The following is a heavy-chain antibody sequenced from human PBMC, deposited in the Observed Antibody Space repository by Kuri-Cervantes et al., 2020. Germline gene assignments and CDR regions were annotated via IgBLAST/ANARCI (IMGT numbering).Heavy chain of an antibody. CDR2: IYYSGST. CDR3: ARYYYGMDV. V-gene: IGHV4-30-4*01. CDR1: GYSISSDYY. Sequence: SETLSLTCTVSGYSISSDYYWSWIRQPPGKGLEWIGYIYYSGSTYYNPSLKSRVTISVDTSKNQFSLKLSSVTAADTAVYYCARYYYGMDVWGQGTTVTVSS. J-gene: IGHJ6*02.